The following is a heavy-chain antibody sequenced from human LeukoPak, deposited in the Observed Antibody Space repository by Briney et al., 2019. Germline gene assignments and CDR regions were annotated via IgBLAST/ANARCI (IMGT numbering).Heavy chain of an antibody. CDR2: INPNSGGT. V-gene: IGHV1-2*02. D-gene: IGHD6-13*01. Sequence: GASVKVSCKASGYTFTGYYMHWVRQAPGQGLEWMGWINPNSGGTNYAQKFQGRVTMTRDTSISTAYMELSRLRSDDTAVYYCARDRAAAGSPPFDYWGQGTLVAVSS. J-gene: IGHJ4*02. CDR1: GYTFTGYY. CDR3: ARDRAAAGSPPFDY.